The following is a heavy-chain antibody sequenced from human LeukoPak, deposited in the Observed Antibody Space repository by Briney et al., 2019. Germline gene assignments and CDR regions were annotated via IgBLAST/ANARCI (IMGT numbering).Heavy chain of an antibody. V-gene: IGHV1-46*01. Sequence: GASVKVSCKASGYTFTNYGISWVRQAPGQGLEWMGIINPSGGSTSYVQKFQGRVTVTRDTSTSTVYMELSSLRSEDTAVYYCASGGGWYHHFDYWGQGTLVTVSS. CDR3: ASGGGWYHHFDY. CDR2: INPSGGST. D-gene: IGHD3-16*01. J-gene: IGHJ4*02. CDR1: GYTFTNYG.